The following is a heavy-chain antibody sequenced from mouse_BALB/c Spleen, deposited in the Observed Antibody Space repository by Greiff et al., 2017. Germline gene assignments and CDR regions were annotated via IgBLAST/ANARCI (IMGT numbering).Heavy chain of an antibody. D-gene: IGHD2-1*01. J-gene: IGHJ3*01. Sequence: VMLVESGPGLVAPSQSLSITCTVSGFSLTSYDISWIRQPPGKGLEWLGVIWTGGGTNYNSAIMSRLSISTDNSKSQVFLKMNSLQTDDTAIYYCVRDEGDYGNLFAYWGQGTLVTVSA. V-gene: IGHV2-9-2*01. CDR3: VRDEGDYGNLFAY. CDR1: GFSLTSYD. CDR2: IWTGGGT.